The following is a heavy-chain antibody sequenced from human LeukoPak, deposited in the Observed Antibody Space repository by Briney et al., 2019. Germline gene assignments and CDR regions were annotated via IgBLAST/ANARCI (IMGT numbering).Heavy chain of an antibody. CDR1: GGTFSSYT. CDR2: IIPILGIA. V-gene: IGHV1-69*02. CDR3: ARFPRTVTTRGDAFDI. J-gene: IGHJ3*02. Sequence: ASVKVSCKASGGTFSSYTISWMRQAPGQGLEWMGRIIPILGIANYAQKFQGRVTITADKSTSTAYMELSSLRSEDTAVYYCARFPRTVTTRGDAFDIWGQGTMVTVSS. D-gene: IGHD4-17*01.